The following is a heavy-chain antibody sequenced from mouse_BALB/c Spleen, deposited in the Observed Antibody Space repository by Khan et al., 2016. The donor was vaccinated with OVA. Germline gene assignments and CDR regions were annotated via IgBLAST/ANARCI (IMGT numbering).Heavy chain of an antibody. CDR2: ISDGGSYT. CDR3: SRGGYGAFGF. J-gene: IGHJ3*01. D-gene: IGHD2-2*01. V-gene: IGHV5-4*02. Sequence: EVELVESGGGLVKPGGSLKLSCAASEFTFSDYYMYWVRQTPEKRLEWVATISDGGSYTSYPDSVKGRFTISRDNAKNNLYLQMRSLTSEDTAMYYCSRGGYGAFGFWGQGTLVTVSA. CDR1: EFTFSDYY.